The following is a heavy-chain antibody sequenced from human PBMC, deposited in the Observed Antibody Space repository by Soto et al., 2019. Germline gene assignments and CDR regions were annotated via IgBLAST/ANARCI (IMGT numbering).Heavy chain of an antibody. V-gene: IGHV5-51*01. Sequence: GQSLKISCQCSGYNLAGYWIAWVLQMPGKGLELMGIIYPSDSDTRYRPSFQGQVTISADKSISSAYLLWSSLRASDTAMYYCARGGVSTRTFDYWGQGTPVTVSS. D-gene: IGHD3-3*01. CDR2: IYPSDSDT. J-gene: IGHJ4*02. CDR3: ARGGVSTRTFDY. CDR1: GYNLAGYW.